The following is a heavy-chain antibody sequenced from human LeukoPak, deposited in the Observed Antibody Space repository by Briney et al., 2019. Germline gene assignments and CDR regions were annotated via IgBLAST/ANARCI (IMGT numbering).Heavy chain of an antibody. V-gene: IGHV4-34*01. D-gene: IGHD3-22*01. CDR2: INHSGST. Sequence: KPSESLSLTWAVYGGSFSGYYWSWIRQPPGKGLEWIGEINHSGSTNYNPSLKSRVTISVDTSKNQFSLKLSSVTAADTAVYYCAIYYYDSSGYYLFDYWGQGTLVTVSS. CDR1: GGSFSGYY. J-gene: IGHJ4*02. CDR3: AIYYYDSSGYYLFDY.